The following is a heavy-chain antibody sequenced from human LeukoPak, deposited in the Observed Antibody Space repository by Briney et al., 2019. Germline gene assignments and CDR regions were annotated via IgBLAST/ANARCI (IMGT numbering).Heavy chain of an antibody. D-gene: IGHD6-19*01. CDR3: ARESLSSGSFDY. CDR1: GFTFSSYA. Sequence: GRSLRLSCAASGFTFSSYAMHWVRQAPGKGLEWVAVISYDGSNKYYADSVKGRFTISRDNSKNTLYLQMNSLRAEDTAVCYCARESLSSGSFDYWGQGTLVTVSS. V-gene: IGHV3-30-3*01. J-gene: IGHJ4*02. CDR2: ISYDGSNK.